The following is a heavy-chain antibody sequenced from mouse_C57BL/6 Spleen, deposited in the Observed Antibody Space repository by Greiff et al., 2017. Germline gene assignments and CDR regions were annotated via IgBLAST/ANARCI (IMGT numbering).Heavy chain of an antibody. CDR1: GYSFTGYY. CDR2: INPSTGGT. V-gene: IGHV1-42*01. CDR3: ARNWDYWYFDV. J-gene: IGHJ1*03. D-gene: IGHD4-1*01. Sequence: EVQLQQSGPELVKPGASVKISCKASGYSFTGYYMNWVKQSPEKSLEWIGEINPSTGGTTYNQKFKAKATLTVDNSSSTAYMQLKSLTSEDSAVYYCARNWDYWYFDVWGTGTTVTVSS.